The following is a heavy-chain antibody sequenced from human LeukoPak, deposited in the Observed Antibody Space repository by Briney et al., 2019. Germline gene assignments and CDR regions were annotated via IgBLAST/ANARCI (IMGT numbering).Heavy chain of an antibody. V-gene: IGHV4-59*08. D-gene: IGHD6-19*01. CDR3: ARLSVAGRGGFDH. CDR2: SSYRGST. CDR1: GGSINNYY. J-gene: IGHJ4*02. Sequence: PSETLSLTCTASGGSINNYYLNWIRQPPAKGLEWIGYSSYRGSTNYNPSLKSRVTISVATANNHFSLNLSSVTAADTAVYYCARLSVAGRGGFDHWGQGNLVTVSP.